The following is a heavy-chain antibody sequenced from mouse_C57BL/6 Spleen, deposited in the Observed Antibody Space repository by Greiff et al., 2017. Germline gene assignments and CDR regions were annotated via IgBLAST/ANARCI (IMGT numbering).Heavy chain of an antibody. CDR1: GFSLSTSGMG. CDR3: AYIYYGSYFDY. CDR2: IYWDDDK. Sequence: QVTLKESGPGILQSSQTLSLTCSFSGFSLSTSGMGVSWIRQPSGKGLEWLAHIYWDDDKRYNPSLKSRLTISKDTSRNQVFLKITSVDTAVTATYSCAYIYYGSYFDYWGQGTTLTVSS. J-gene: IGHJ2*01. V-gene: IGHV8-12*01. D-gene: IGHD2-2*01.